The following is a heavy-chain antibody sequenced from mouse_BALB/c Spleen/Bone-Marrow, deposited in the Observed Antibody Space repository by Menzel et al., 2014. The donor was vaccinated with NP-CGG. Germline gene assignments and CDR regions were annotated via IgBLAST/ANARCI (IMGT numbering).Heavy chain of an antibody. CDR3: ASYYYGSRLFAY. CDR2: IGPANGNT. D-gene: IGHD1-1*01. V-gene: IGHV14-3*02. J-gene: IGHJ3*01. CDR1: GFNINDTY. Sequence: EVQLQQSGAELVKPGAPVKLSCTASGFNINDTYMHWVKQRPEQGLEWMGRIGPANGNTKYDPKVPGKTTIAADKSSITAYLQLSSVTSEDTAVYYCASYYYGSRLFAYWGQGTLLTVSA.